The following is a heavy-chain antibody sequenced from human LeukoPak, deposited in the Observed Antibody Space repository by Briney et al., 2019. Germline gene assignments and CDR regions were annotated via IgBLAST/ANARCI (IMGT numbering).Heavy chain of an antibody. CDR2: ISYDGSNK. CDR1: GFTFSSYA. CDR3: ARENRILTGRLDY. D-gene: IGHD3-9*01. J-gene: IGHJ4*02. V-gene: IGHV3-30-3*01. Sequence: GGSLRLSCAASGFTFSSYAMHWVRQAPGKGLEWVAVISYDGSNKYYADSVKGRFTISRDNSKSTLYLQMNSLRAEDTAVYYCARENRILTGRLDYWGQGTLVTVSS.